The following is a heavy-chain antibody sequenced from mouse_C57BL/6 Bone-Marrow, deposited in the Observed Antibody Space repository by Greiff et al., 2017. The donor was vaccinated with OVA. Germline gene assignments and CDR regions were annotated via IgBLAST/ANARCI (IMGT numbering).Heavy chain of an antibody. J-gene: IGHJ3*01. Sequence: VQLQQSGAELVRPGASVKLSCTASGFNIKDDYMHWVKQRPEQGLEWIGWIDPENGDTEYASKFQGKATITADKSSNTAYLQLSSLTSEDTAVYYCTGWLLRSFADWGKGTLVTVSA. CDR1: GFNIKDDY. V-gene: IGHV14-4*01. D-gene: IGHD2-3*01. CDR3: TGWLLRSFAD. CDR2: IDPENGDT.